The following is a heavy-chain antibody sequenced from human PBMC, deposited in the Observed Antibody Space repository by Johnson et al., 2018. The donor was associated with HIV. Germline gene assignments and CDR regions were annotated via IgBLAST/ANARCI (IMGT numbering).Heavy chain of an antibody. CDR1: GFTVSSNY. D-gene: IGHD3-9*01. CDR2: IYSGGST. Sequence: VQLVESGGGLIQPGGSPRLSCAASGFTVSSNYMSWVRQAPGKGLEWVSVIYSGGSTYYADSVKGRFTISRDNSKNTLYLQMNSLRAEDTAVYYCARAPYYDILTGYYPGALDIWGQGTMVTVSS. J-gene: IGHJ3*02. V-gene: IGHV3-53*01. CDR3: ARAPYYDILTGYYPGALDI.